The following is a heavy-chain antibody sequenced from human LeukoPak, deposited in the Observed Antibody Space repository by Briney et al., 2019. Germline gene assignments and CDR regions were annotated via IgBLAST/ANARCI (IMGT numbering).Heavy chain of an antibody. V-gene: IGHV5-51*03. D-gene: IGHD5-18*01. Sequence: GESLKISCRGSGYSFTSYWIGGVRQMAGKGLEGMGIIYPGDSDTRYSPSFEVQVTISADKSLSTAYLQWSSLKASDTAMYYCARRLSGYSSNWGQGTLVTVSS. CDR1: GYSFTSYW. J-gene: IGHJ4*02. CDR3: ARRLSGYSSN. CDR2: IYPGDSDT.